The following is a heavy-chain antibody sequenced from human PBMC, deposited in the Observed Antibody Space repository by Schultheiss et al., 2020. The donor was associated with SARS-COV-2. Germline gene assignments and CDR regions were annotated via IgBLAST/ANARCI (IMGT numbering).Heavy chain of an antibody. V-gene: IGHV4-61*01. Sequence: SETLSLTCTVSGGSVSSGSYYWSWIRQPPGKGLEWIGYIYYSGSTNYNPSLKSRVTISVDTSKNQFSLKLSSVTAADTAVYYCARSSGHTGYPVDYWGQGTLVTVSS. CDR3: ARSSGHTGYPVDY. J-gene: IGHJ4*02. D-gene: IGHD3-22*01. CDR1: GGSVSSGSYY. CDR2: IYYSGST.